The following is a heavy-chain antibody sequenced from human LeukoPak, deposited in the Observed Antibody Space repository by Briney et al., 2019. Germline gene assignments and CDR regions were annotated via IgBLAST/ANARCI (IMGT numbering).Heavy chain of an antibody. CDR3: AAEGYCSGGSCYPGDY. CDR1: GGSISSGSYY. V-gene: IGHV4-61*02. J-gene: IGHJ4*02. D-gene: IGHD2-15*01. Sequence: SQTLSLTCTVSGGSISSGSYYWSWIRQPAGKGLEWIGRIYTSGSTNYNPSLKSRVTISVDTSKNQFSLKLSSVTAADTAVYYCAAEGYCSGGSCYPGDYWGQGTLVTVSS. CDR2: IYTSGST.